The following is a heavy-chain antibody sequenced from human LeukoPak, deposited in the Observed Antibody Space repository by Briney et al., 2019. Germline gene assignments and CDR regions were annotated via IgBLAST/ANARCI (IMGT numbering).Heavy chain of an antibody. CDR2: INTNTGNP. CDR3: ARAGHSSSWVGYYYYYLDV. V-gene: IGHV7-4-1*02. Sequence: GASVKVSCKASGYTFTSYAMNWVRQAPGQGLEWMGWINTNTGNPTYAQGFTGRFVFSLDTSVSTAYLQISSLKAEDTAVYYCARAGHSSSWVGYYYYYLDVWGKGTTVTVSS. J-gene: IGHJ6*03. CDR1: GYTFTSYA. D-gene: IGHD6-13*01.